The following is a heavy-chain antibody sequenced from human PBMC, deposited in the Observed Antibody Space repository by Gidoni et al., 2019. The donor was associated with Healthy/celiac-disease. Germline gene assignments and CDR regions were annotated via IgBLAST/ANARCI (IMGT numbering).Heavy chain of an antibody. CDR3: AKDGRLGGAVAGTYFDY. J-gene: IGHJ4*02. Sequence: MHWVRQAPGKGLEWVSGISWNSGSIGYADSVKGRFTISRDNAKNSLYLQMNSLRAEDTALYYCAKDGRLGGAVAGTYFDYWGQGTLVTVSS. D-gene: IGHD6-19*01. CDR2: ISWNSGSI. V-gene: IGHV3-9*01.